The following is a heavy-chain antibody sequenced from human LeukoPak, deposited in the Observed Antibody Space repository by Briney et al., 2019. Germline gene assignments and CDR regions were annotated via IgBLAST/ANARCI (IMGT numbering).Heavy chain of an antibody. CDR3: ARGDGSGSYLDAFDI. D-gene: IGHD3-10*01. Sequence: GGSLRLSCAASEFTFSSYEMNWVRQAPGKGLEWVANIKQDGSEKYYVDSVKGRFTISRDNAKNSLYLQMNSLRAEDTAVYYCARGDGSGSYLDAFDIWGQGTMVTVSS. CDR2: IKQDGSEK. CDR1: EFTFSSYE. J-gene: IGHJ3*02. V-gene: IGHV3-7*04.